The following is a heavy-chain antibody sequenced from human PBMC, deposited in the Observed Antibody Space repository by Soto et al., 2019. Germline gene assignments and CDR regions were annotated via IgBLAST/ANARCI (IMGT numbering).Heavy chain of an antibody. CDR3: ARSQGSSTSLEIYYYYYYGMDV. J-gene: IGHJ6*02. V-gene: IGHV1-69*01. D-gene: IGHD2-2*01. CDR1: GGTFSSYA. CDR2: IIPISDTT. Sequence: QVQVVESGAEVKKPGSSVKVSCKASGGTFSSYAISWVRQAHGQGLEWMGGIIPISDTTNYAQKFQGRVTITADESTSTAYMELSSLRSEDTAVYYCARSQGSSTSLEIYYYYYYGMDVWGHGTTVTVFS.